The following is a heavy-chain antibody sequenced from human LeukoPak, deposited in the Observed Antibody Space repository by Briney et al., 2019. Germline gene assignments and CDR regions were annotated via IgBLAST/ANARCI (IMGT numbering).Heavy chain of an antibody. CDR2: IRRKAYGGTT. J-gene: IGHJ4*02. CDR1: GFTFGDYA. D-gene: IGHD6-19*01. CDR3: TSFGRWLVPGY. V-gene: IGHV3-49*04. Sequence: GGSLRLSCAASGFTFGDYAMSWVRQAPGKGLEWVGFIRRKAYGGTTEYAASVKGRFTISRDDSKSIAYLQMNSLKTEDTAVYYCTSFGRWLVPGYWGQGTLVTVSS.